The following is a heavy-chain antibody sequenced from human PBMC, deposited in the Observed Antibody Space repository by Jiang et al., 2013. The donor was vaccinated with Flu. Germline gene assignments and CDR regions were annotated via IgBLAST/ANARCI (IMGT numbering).Heavy chain of an antibody. J-gene: IGHJ4*02. V-gene: IGHV1-69*01. D-gene: IGHD3-10*01. CDR1: GGTFSSYA. CDR2: IIPIFGTA. CDR3: ASIDYHYYGGGGRFDY. Sequence: KASGGTFSSYAISWVRQAPGQGLEWMGGIIPIFGTANYAQKFQGRVTITADESTSTAYMELSSLRSEDTAVYYCASIDYHYYGGGGRFDYWGQGTLVTVSS.